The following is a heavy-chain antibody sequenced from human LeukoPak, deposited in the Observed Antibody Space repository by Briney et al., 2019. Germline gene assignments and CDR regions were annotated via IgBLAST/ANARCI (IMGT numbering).Heavy chain of an antibody. CDR1: GFMFSNYA. D-gene: IGHD3-3*01. V-gene: IGHV3-23*01. J-gene: IGHJ5*02. CDR2: ISGSGGNT. Sequence: GGSLRLSCAASGFMFSNYAMSWVRQAPGKGLEWVSGISGSGGNTYHADSVKGRFTISRDNSKNRLYLQMNSLRAEDAALYYCAKSSTHVGVTCFDPWGQGTLVTVSS. CDR3: AKSSTHVGVTCFDP.